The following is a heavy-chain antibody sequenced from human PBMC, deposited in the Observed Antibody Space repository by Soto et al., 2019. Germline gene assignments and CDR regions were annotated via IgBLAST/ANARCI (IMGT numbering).Heavy chain of an antibody. CDR1: GGSISSSSYY. J-gene: IGHJ4*02. CDR2: IYYSGST. Sequence: PSETLSLTCTVSGGSISSSSYYWGWIRHPPGKGLEWIGSIYYSGSTYYNPSLKSRVTISVDTSKNQFSLKLSSVTAADTAVYYCARQFSVYGDYGRYFDFWGQGTLVTVSS. V-gene: IGHV4-39*01. D-gene: IGHD4-17*01. CDR3: ARQFSVYGDYGRYFDF.